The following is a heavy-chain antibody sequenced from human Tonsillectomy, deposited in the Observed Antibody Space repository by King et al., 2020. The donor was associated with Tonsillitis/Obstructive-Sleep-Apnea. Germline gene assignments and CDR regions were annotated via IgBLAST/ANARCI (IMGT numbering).Heavy chain of an antibody. CDR3: ARAGNSTSYMWEGYYYYYYMDV. D-gene: IGHD2-2*01. CDR1: GFTFSSYS. CDR2: ISSSSSYI. V-gene: IGHV3-21*01. Sequence: VQLVESGGGLVKPGGSLRLSCAASGFTFSSYSMNWVRQAPGKGLEWVSSISSSSSYIYYADSLKGRFTISRDNAKNSLYLQMNSLRADDTAVYYCARAGNSTSYMWEGYYYYYYMDVWGKGTTVTVSS. J-gene: IGHJ6*03.